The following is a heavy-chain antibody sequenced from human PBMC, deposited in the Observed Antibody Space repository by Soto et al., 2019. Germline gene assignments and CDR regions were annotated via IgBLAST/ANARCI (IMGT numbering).Heavy chain of an antibody. D-gene: IGHD3-3*01. CDR2: ISAYNGNT. J-gene: IGHJ6*04. CDR3: AGGPRGGFWSGYAFYYYYGMDV. CDR1: GYTFTSYG. Sequence: ASVKVSCKASGYTFTSYGISWVRQAPGQGLEWMGWISAYNGNTNYAQKLQGRVTMTTDTSTRTAYMEQRSLRSDDTAVYYCAGGPRGGFWSGYAFYYYYGMDVWGKGTTVTVSS. V-gene: IGHV1-18*04.